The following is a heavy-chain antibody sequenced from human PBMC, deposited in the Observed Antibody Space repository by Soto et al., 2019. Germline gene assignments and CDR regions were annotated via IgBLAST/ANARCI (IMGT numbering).Heavy chain of an antibody. CDR2: IYYTGTT. Sequence: PSETLSLTCSVSGASISAGDSFWSWIRQAPGKGLEWIGYIYYTGTTYYNPSLSSRFSMSVDTSTNQVSLTLSSVTAADTAVYYCVRGGYCSSSNCYNWLDPWGQGLLVTVS. D-gene: IGHD2-2*01. J-gene: IGHJ5*02. CDR3: VRGGYCSSSNCYNWLDP. V-gene: IGHV4-31*03. CDR1: GASISAGDSF.